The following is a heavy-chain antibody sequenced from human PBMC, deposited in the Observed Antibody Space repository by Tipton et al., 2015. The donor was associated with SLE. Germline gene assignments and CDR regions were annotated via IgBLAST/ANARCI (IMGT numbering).Heavy chain of an antibody. J-gene: IGHJ4*02. Sequence: SLRLSCAASGFTFSSYAMNWVRQAPGKGLEWVSTISGVVGSTYYADSVKGRFTISRDNSKNTLYLQMKSLRAEDTALYYCVKTFYYGSGTYGGLDYWGQGTLVTVSS. CDR2: ISGVVGST. V-gene: IGHV3-23*01. CDR1: GFTFSSYA. CDR3: VKTFYYGSGTYGGLDY. D-gene: IGHD3-10*01.